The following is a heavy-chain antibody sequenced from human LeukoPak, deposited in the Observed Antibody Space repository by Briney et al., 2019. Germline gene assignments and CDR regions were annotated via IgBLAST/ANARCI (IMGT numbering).Heavy chain of an antibody. Sequence: GGSMRLSCVASASTFNSYWTRWVRHAPGRGREWVANIKQEGSESKHVDSVTGRFTISRDNAKNSLYLQMNSLRAEDTAVYYCAREGVLRFLEQPYYFDYWGQGTLVTVSS. D-gene: IGHD3-3*01. CDR3: AREGVLRFLEQPYYFDY. V-gene: IGHV3-7*01. CDR1: ASTFNSYW. CDR2: IKQEGSES. J-gene: IGHJ4*02.